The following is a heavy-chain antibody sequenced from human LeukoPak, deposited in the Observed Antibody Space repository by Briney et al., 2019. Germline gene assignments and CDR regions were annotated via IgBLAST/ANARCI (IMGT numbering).Heavy chain of an antibody. Sequence: GASVKVSCRASGYTFTGYYMHWVRQGPGQGLEWMGWINPNSGGTNYAQKFQGRVTMTRDTSISTAYMELSRLRSDDAAVYYCARVVNSIAAVFDYWGHGTLVTVSS. CDR3: ARVVNSIAAVFDY. J-gene: IGHJ4*01. CDR2: INPNSGGT. V-gene: IGHV1-2*02. D-gene: IGHD6-6*01. CDR1: GYTFTGYY.